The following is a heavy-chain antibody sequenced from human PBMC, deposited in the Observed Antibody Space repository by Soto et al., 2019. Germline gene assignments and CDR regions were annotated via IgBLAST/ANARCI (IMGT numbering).Heavy chain of an antibody. V-gene: IGHV4-59*01. J-gene: IGHJ4*02. CDR2: IYYSGST. CDR1: GGSISSYY. D-gene: IGHD3-10*01. Sequence: QVQLQESGPGLVKPSETLSLTCTVSGGSISSYYWSWIRQPPGKGLEWIGYIYYSGSTNYNPSLKSRVTISVDTSKNQFSLKLSSVTAADTAVYYCASARYYYGSGGTLDYWGQGTLVTVSS. CDR3: ASARYYYGSGGTLDY.